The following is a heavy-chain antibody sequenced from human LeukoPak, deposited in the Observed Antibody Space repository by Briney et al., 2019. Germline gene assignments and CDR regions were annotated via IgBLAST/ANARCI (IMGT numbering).Heavy chain of an antibody. CDR1: GFTFDDYA. J-gene: IGHJ4*02. CDR3: AKASGSTIFGRLDH. D-gene: IGHD3-3*01. CDR2: ISWNSGSI. Sequence: GRSLRLSCAASGFTFDDYAMHWVRQAPGKGLEWVSGISWNSGSIGYADSVKGRFTISRDNSKSTLYLQMNSLRTEDTAAYYCAKASGSTIFGRLDHWGQGALVTVSS. V-gene: IGHV3-9*01.